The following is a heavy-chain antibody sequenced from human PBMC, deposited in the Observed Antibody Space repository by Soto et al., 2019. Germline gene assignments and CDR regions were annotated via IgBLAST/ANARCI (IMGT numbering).Heavy chain of an antibody. CDR1: GYTLTELS. Sequence: ASVKVSCKVSGYTLTELSMHWVRQAPGKGLEWMGGFDPEDGETIYAQKFQGRVTMTEDTSTDTDYMELSSLRSEDTAVYYCATGAPATAMVDYWGQGTLVTVSS. CDR3: ATGAPATAMVDY. V-gene: IGHV1-24*01. CDR2: FDPEDGET. D-gene: IGHD5-18*01. J-gene: IGHJ4*02.